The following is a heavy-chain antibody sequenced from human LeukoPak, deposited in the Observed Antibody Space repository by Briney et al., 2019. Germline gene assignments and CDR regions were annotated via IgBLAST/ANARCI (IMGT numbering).Heavy chain of an antibody. CDR1: GYNFTGYY. V-gene: IGHV1-2*02. Sequence: ASVKVSCKASGYNFTGYYIYWVRQAPGQGLEWMGWINPDSGGTNYAQKFQGRVTVTRDTSISTAYMEMSRLTSDDTAVYYCAGGRCTISSCAFDYWGQGTLVTVSS. J-gene: IGHJ4*02. CDR3: AGGRCTISSCAFDY. D-gene: IGHD2-15*01. CDR2: INPDSGGT.